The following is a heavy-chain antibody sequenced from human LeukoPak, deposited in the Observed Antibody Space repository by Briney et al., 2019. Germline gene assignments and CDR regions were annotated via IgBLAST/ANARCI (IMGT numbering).Heavy chain of an antibody. CDR1: GGSIGGDH. CDR3: ARGVTGTSLVDF. J-gene: IGHJ4*02. V-gene: IGHV4-59*12. D-gene: IGHD6-19*01. CDR2: ISYTGST. Sequence: SETLSLTCTISGGSIGGDHWSWIRQAPGEGLEWIGDISYTGSTSYNPSVRSRVTISLSTPENQFSLRLTSVTAADTAVYYCARGVTGTSLVDFWGQGTLVAVSS.